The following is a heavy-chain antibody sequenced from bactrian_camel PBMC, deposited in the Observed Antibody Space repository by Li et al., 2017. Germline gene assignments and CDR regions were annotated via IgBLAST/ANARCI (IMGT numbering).Heavy chain of an antibody. Sequence: HVQLVESGGGSAQPGGSLRLSCVAFGFTFSTYAMSWGRQVPGKGLEWVAGIVWDGSNTYYADSVKGRFTISRDDAKNTLYLQMNNLKTEDTARYYCAAGWAPSDWGQGTQVTVS. CDR2: IVWDGSNT. CDR1: GFTFSTYA. V-gene: IGHV3S7*01. J-gene: IGHJ4*01. CDR3: AAGWAPSD. D-gene: IGHD5*01.